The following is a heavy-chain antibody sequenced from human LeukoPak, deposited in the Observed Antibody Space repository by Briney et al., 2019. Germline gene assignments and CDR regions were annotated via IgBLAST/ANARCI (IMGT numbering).Heavy chain of an antibody. D-gene: IGHD3-16*02. Sequence: SETLSLTCTVSGGSVNSGIYYWGWIRQHPGKGLEWIVYIYYSGSAYYNPSLKSRVTISVDTSKNQFSLKLSSVTAADTAVYYCARDHLPYYDYVWGSYRYPRYYYYYYGMDVWGQGTTVTVSS. J-gene: IGHJ6*02. CDR3: ARDHLPYYDYVWGSYRYPRYYYYYYGMDV. CDR2: IYYSGSA. CDR1: GGSVNSGIYY. V-gene: IGHV4-31*03.